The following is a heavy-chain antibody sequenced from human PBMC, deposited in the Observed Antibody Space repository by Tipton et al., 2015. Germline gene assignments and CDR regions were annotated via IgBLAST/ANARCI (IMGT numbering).Heavy chain of an antibody. D-gene: IGHD3-16*01. Sequence: GSLRLSCAASGFTFSSYAMSWVRQAPGKGLEWVSAISGSGGSTYYADSVKGRFTISRDNSKNTLYLQMNSLRAEDTAVYYCAKPINMGGYYYGMDVWGQGTTVTVSS. CDR1: GFTFSSYA. CDR2: ISGSGGST. J-gene: IGHJ6*02. CDR3: AKPINMGGYYYGMDV. V-gene: IGHV3-23*01.